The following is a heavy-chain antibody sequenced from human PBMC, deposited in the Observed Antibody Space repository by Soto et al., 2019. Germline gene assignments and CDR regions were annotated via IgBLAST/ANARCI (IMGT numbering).Heavy chain of an antibody. CDR1: GFTFNSYA. CDR3: ASGVRYGMDV. D-gene: IGHD2-2*01. Sequence: GGTLRLSCAASGFTFNSYARSWVRQAPGKGLEWVSTISRSGGSTYYADSVKGLFITSKDNAKNSLYLQMNILRDEDTAVYYCASGVRYGMDVWGQGTTVTVSS. V-gene: IGHV3-23*01. CDR2: ISRSGGST. J-gene: IGHJ6*02.